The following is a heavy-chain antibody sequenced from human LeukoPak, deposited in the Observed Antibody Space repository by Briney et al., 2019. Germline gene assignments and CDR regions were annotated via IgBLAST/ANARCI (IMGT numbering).Heavy chain of an antibody. D-gene: IGHD1-26*01. V-gene: IGHV4-61*01. J-gene: IGHJ4*02. CDR2: IYYSGST. Sequence: SETLSLTCTVSGGSISTSSYYWSWIRQPPGKGLEWIGYIYYSGSTNYNPSLKSRVTISVDTSKNQFSLKLSSVTAADTAVYYCARGTGELLDYWGQGTLVTVSS. CDR1: GGSISTSSYY. CDR3: ARGTGELLDY.